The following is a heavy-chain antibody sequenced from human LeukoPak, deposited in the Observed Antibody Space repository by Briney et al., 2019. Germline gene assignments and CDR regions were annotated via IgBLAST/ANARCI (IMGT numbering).Heavy chain of an antibody. V-gene: IGHV1-3*03. D-gene: IGHD3-16*01. J-gene: IGHJ4*02. CDR1: GYTFTSYA. CDR3: ARGPQVYDIRDSTAAKIDY. Sequence: ASVKVSCKASGYTFTSYAMHWVRQAPGQRLEWMGWINAGNGNTKYSQEFQGRVTITRDTSASTAYMELSSLRSEDMAVYYCARGPQVYDIRDSTAAKIDYWGQGTLVTVSS. CDR2: INAGNGNT.